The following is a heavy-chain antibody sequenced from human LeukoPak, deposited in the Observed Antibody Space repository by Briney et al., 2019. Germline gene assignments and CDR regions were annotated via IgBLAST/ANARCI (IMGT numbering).Heavy chain of an antibody. D-gene: IGHD2-8*01. Sequence: PSETLSLTCTVSGGSISSYYWSWIRQPPGKGLGWIAYIYYSGSTNYNPSLKSRVTISIDTSKNQFSLKLNSVTAADTAVYYCARGLIRQSAFGIWGQGTMVTVSS. CDR3: ARGLIRQSAFGI. CDR2: IYYSGST. V-gene: IGHV4-59*01. CDR1: GGSISSYY. J-gene: IGHJ3*02.